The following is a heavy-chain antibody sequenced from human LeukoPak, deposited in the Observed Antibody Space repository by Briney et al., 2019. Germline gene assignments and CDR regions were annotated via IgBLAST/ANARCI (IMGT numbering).Heavy chain of an antibody. CDR1: GFTFSSYS. V-gene: IGHV3-21*01. CDR2: ISSSSSYI. CDR3: ARDLKYGDYYYYYMDV. Sequence: GGSLRLSCAASGFTFSSYSMNWVRQAPGKGLEWVSSISSSSSYIFYADSVKGRFTISRDNAKNSLYLQMNSLRAEDTAVYYCARDLKYGDYYYYYMDVWGKGTTVTVSS. J-gene: IGHJ6*03. D-gene: IGHD4-17*01.